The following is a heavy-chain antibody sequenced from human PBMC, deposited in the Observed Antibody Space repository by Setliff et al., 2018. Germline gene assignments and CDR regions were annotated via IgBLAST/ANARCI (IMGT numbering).Heavy chain of an antibody. D-gene: IGHD2-2*01. V-gene: IGHV4-30-2*01. CDR1: GGSISSGGYS. CDR3: ARLYGGYCSSTSCFYFDY. J-gene: IGHJ4*02. CDR2: IYHSGNT. Sequence: KPSETLSLTCAVSGGSISSGGYSWSWIRQPPGKGLEWIGYIYHSGNTYYNPSLNSRLTISVDTSKNQFSLKLSSVTAADTAVYYCARLYGGYCSSTSCFYFDYWGQGTLVTVSS.